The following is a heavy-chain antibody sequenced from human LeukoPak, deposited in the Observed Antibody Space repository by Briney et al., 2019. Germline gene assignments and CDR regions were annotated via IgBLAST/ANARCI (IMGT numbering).Heavy chain of an antibody. D-gene: IGHD3-22*01. V-gene: IGHV1-18*01. CDR2: ISGHHVNT. CDR3: AGRYTTYYYDSYYHYIDV. Sequence: ASVKVSCKASGYSFSSFDISWVRPAPGQGLEWMGWISGHHVNTNYAQKLQGRVTMTTDTSTSTAYMELRSLRSDDTAVYYCAGRYTTYYYDSYYHYIDVWGKGTTVTVSS. CDR1: GYSFSSFD. J-gene: IGHJ6*03.